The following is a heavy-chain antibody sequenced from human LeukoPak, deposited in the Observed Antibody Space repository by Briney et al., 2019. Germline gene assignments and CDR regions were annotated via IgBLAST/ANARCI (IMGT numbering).Heavy chain of an antibody. J-gene: IGHJ5*02. Sequence: PSETLSLTCTVSGASFSSGGQYWNWVRQSPGKGLEWIGSIHPSGMLYNNPSLESRVTISIDTSKNQFSLNLNSVTAADTAVYYCAIHIVVVPAAKKKNWFDPWGQGTLVTVSS. CDR3: AIHIVVVPAAKKKNWFDP. CDR1: GASFSSGGQY. CDR2: IHPSGML. V-gene: IGHV4-31*03. D-gene: IGHD2-2*01.